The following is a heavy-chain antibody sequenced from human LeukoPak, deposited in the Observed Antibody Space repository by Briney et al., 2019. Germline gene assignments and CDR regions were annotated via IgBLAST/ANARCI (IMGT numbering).Heavy chain of an antibody. CDR3: AREATVNNWYFDL. V-gene: IGHV4-59*01. CDR1: GGSISSYY. CDR2: IYYSGST. D-gene: IGHD4-17*01. Sequence: SETLSLTCTVPGGSISSYYWSWIRQPPGKGLEWIGYIYYSGSTNYKLSLKSRVTISVDTSKNQFSLKLSSVTAADTAVYYCAREATVNNWYFDLWGRGTLVTVSS. J-gene: IGHJ2*01.